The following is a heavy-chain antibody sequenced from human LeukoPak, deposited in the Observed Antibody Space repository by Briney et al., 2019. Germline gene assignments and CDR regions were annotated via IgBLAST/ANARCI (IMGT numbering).Heavy chain of an antibody. CDR3: ARDHYCSSTSCYTRSYYDGMDV. Sequence: PGRSLRLSCAASGFTFSSYGMHWVRQAPGNGLEWVAVIWYDGSNKYYADSVKGRFTISRDNSKNTLYLQMNSLRAEDTAVYYCARDHYCSSTSCYTRSYYDGMDVWGQGTTVTVSS. D-gene: IGHD2-2*02. CDR1: GFTFSSYG. CDR2: IWYDGSNK. J-gene: IGHJ6*02. V-gene: IGHV3-33*01.